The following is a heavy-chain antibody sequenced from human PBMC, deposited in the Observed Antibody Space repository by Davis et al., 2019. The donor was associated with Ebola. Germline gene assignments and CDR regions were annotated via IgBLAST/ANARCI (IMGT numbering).Heavy chain of an antibody. D-gene: IGHD2/OR15-2a*01. CDR1: GYTFNNYD. V-gene: IGHV1-8*02. CDR3: ARTFTSYYFYYMDV. CDR2: MNPNSGYT. J-gene: IGHJ6*03. Sequence: ASVKVSCKASGYTFNNYDINWVRQAPGQGLEWMGWMNPNSGYTISAPKFQGRVTVTRNTSISTAYMELSTLTSDDTAVYYCARTFTSYYFYYMDVWGKGTTVTVSS.